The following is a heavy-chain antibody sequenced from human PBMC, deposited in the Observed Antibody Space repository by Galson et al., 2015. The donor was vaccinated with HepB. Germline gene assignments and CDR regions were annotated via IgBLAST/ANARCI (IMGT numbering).Heavy chain of an antibody. Sequence: SLRLSCAASGFTFSRYGMHWVRQAPGKGLEWVALLSYDGSNTYYADSVKGRFTISRDNSKDTLYLQMNSLGVDDTAVYFCARDNIGGAAAGARWFDPWGQGTLVTVSS. J-gene: IGHJ5*02. CDR3: ARDNIGGAAAGARWFDP. CDR2: LSYDGSNT. D-gene: IGHD6-13*01. V-gene: IGHV3-33*01. CDR1: GFTFSRYG.